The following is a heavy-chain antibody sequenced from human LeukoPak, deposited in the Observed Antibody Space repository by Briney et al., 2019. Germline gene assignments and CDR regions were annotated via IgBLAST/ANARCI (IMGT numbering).Heavy chain of an antibody. CDR1: GFTYGEYA. J-gene: IGHJ4*02. Sequence: GGPVRLSCTTSGFTYGEYAMSWVRQPPGEGRVWVGFIRSKVHGGTPVSAASVRGRFTVFRDDSKSIAYLQMNRLKTEDTAVYYCTREQLGDDFRSGYYEDYWGQGTLVTVSS. D-gene: IGHD3-3*01. V-gene: IGHV3-49*04. CDR3: TREQLGDDFRSGYYEDY. CDR2: IRSKVHGGTP.